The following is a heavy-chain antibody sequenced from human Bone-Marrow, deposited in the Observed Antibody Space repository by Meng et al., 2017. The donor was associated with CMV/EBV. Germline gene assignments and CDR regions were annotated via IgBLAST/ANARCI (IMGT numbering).Heavy chain of an antibody. CDR1: GFTFSSYW. CDR3: ARAGGSGSFDY. V-gene: IGHV3-48*04. Sequence: GGSLRLSCAASGFTFSSYWMHWVRQAPGKGLEWLSYSSGSGRTIYYADSVKGRFTISRDNAKNSLYLQMNSLRVEDTAAYYCARAGGSGSFDYWGQGTLVTVSS. J-gene: IGHJ4*02. CDR2: SSGSGRTI. D-gene: IGHD3-10*01.